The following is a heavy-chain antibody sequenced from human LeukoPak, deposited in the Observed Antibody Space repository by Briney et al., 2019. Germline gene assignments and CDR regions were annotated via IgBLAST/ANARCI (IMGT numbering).Heavy chain of an antibody. CDR1: GGSLSSHF. Sequence: SETLSLTCTVSGGSLSSHFWSWIRQPPGKGLELIGHIYYTGTTYYNPSLNSRVTIPLDTSRNQFSLRLTSVTAADTAVYYCAREHGSGSLSWFDPWGQGTLVTVSS. V-gene: IGHV4-59*11. J-gene: IGHJ5*02. CDR2: IYYTGTT. D-gene: IGHD3-10*01. CDR3: AREHGSGSLSWFDP.